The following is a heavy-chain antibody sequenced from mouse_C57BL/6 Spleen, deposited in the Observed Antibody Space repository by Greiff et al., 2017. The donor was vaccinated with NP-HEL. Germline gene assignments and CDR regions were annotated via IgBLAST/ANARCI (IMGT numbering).Heavy chain of an antibody. D-gene: IGHD2-4*01. CDR1: GYTFTDYY. CDR2: IYPGSGNT. J-gene: IGHJ2*01. CDR3: ARGIYYDYEGYYFDY. V-gene: IGHV1-76*01. Sequence: QVQLQQSGAELVRPGASVKLSCKASGYTFTDYYINWVKQRPGQGLEWIARIYPGSGNTYYNEKFKGKATLTAEKSSSTAYMQLSSLTSEDSAVYFCARGIYYDYEGYYFDYWGQGTTLTVSS.